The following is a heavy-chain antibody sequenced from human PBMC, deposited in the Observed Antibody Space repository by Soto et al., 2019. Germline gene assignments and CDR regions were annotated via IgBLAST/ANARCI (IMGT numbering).Heavy chain of an antibody. J-gene: IGHJ4*02. Sequence: QVQVVDSGGGVVQPGRTLSLSCSTSGFMFNSCDMHWVRQAPGKGLEWVAVVSFDGDKKYYANSVKGRFTISRDNSQNMVYLQLDSLRPEDTALYYCAKAPGAQHGYDFFFAQWGQGTLGTVS. CDR3: AKAPGAQHGYDFFFAQ. CDR2: VSFDGDKK. V-gene: IGHV3-30*18. D-gene: IGHD5-12*01. CDR1: GFMFNSCD.